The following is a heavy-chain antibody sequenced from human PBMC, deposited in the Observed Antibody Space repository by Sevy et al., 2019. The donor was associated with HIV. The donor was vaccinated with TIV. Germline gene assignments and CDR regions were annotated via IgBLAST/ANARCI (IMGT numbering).Heavy chain of an antibody. Sequence: ASVKVSCKVSGSALTELAMHWVRQAPGKGLEWMATFDPEDGETFYTQKFQGRVTMTEDTSTDTAYLELVSLRSEDTAVYYCATTKDCYEGTSYPFDGWGQGTLVTVS. CDR1: GSALTELA. CDR3: ATTKDCYEGTSYPFDG. J-gene: IGHJ4*02. CDR2: FDPEDGET. V-gene: IGHV1-24*01. D-gene: IGHD2-21*01.